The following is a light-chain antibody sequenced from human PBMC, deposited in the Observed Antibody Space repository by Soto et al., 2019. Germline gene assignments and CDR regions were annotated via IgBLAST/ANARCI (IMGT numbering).Light chain of an antibody. CDR3: QHYSEIPRT. Sequence: EIVLTQSPGTLSLSPGERATLSCRASQSVSSSYLAWYQQKPAQAPRLLIYGASSRATGIPDRFSGSGSGTDFTLTISSVQAEDVAVYFCQHYSEIPRTFGQGTKVDIK. CDR1: QSVSSSY. CDR2: GAS. V-gene: IGKV3-20*01. J-gene: IGKJ1*01.